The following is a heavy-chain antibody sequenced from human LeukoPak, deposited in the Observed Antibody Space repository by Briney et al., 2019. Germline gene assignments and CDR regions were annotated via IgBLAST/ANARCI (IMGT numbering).Heavy chain of an antibody. CDR1: GFTFCSSA. Sequence: GGSLRLSSAASGFTFCSSAMSWVGQAPGKGLECVSAISGSGGSTYYADSVKDRFTISRDNSKNTLYQQMNSLIAENTTVYYCANRDHVTMIVVVIHWALFVYWGQGSLVTVSS. V-gene: IGHV3-23*01. J-gene: IGHJ4*02. D-gene: IGHD3-22*01. CDR2: ISGSGGST. CDR3: ANRDHVTMIVVVIHWALFVY.